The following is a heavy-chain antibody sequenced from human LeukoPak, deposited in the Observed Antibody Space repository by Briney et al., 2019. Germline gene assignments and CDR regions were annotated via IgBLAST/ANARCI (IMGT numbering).Heavy chain of an antibody. J-gene: IGHJ4*02. Sequence: GGSLRLSCAASGFTFSNYSMNWVRQAPGKGLEWVSYISSSSSTIYYADSVKGRFTISRDNAKNSLYLQMNSLRDEDTAVYYCARGSAFGGVIVISYFDYWGQGTLVTVSS. CDR2: ISSSSSTI. D-gene: IGHD3-16*02. CDR3: ARGSAFGGVIVISYFDY. V-gene: IGHV3-48*02. CDR1: GFTFSNYS.